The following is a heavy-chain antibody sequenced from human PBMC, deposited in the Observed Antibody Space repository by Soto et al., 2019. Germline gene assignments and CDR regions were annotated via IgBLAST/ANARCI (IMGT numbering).Heavy chain of an antibody. J-gene: IGHJ6*02. V-gene: IGHV3-23*04. CDR2: ISGSGGST. CDR3: AKDYGDLNYYYGMDV. Sequence: DVQLVESGGGLFQPGGSLRLSCAASGFTFSSYAMSWVRQAPGKGLEWVSAISGSGGSTYYADSVKGRLTISRDNSKNTLYLQMNSLRAEDTAVYYCAKDYGDLNYYYGMDVWGQGTTVTVSS. CDR1: GFTFSSYA. D-gene: IGHD4-17*01.